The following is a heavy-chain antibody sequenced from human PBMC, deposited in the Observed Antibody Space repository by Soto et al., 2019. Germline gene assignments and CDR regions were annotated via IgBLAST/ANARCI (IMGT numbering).Heavy chain of an antibody. CDR3: ARDDCSSPSCLNY. CDR2: IKCDGSKK. Sequence: QVQLVESGGGVVQPGTSLSLSCAASAFTFSNYGMHWVRQAPGRGLEWVAAIKCDGSKKYYTDSVTGRFTISRDNSDNTLYLRMNSLRAEDTAVYYCARDDCSSPSCLNYWGQGTLVTVSS. CDR1: AFTFSNYG. D-gene: IGHD2-2*01. V-gene: IGHV3-33*01. J-gene: IGHJ4*02.